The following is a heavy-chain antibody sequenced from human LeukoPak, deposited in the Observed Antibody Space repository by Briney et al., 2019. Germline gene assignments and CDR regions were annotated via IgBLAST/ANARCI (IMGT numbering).Heavy chain of an antibody. D-gene: IGHD3-3*01. CDR2: ISGSGGST. V-gene: IGHV3-23*01. CDR3: AKNEWSLAAFDI. CDR1: GFTFSSYA. Sequence: GGSLRLSCAASGFTFSSYAMSWVRQAPGKGLEWASAISGSGGSTYYADSVKGRFTISRDNSKNTLYPQMNSLRAEDTAVYYCAKNEWSLAAFDIWGQGTMVTVSS. J-gene: IGHJ3*02.